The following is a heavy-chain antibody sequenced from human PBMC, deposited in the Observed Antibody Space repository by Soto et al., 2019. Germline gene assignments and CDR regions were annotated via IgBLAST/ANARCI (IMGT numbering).Heavy chain of an antibody. D-gene: IGHD2-15*01. CDR3: ARAGCSGGSCYSAVRPNLRYYYMDV. Sequence: GGSLRLSCAASGFTFSSYSMNWVRQAPGKGLEWVSSISSSSSYIYYADSVKGRFTISRDNAKNSLYLQMNSLRAEDTAVYYCARAGCSGGSCYSAVRPNLRYYYMDVWGKGTTVTVSS. J-gene: IGHJ6*03. CDR2: ISSSSSYI. CDR1: GFTFSSYS. V-gene: IGHV3-21*01.